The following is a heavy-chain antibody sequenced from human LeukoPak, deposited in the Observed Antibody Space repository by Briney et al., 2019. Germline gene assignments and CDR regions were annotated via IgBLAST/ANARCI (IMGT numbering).Heavy chain of an antibody. CDR1: GGSISSSNW. CDR3: ASTGMYSSGWYVLY. V-gene: IGHV4-4*02. CDR2: IYHSGST. D-gene: IGHD6-19*01. Sequence: SETLSLTCAVSGGSISSSNWWSWVRQPPGKGLEWIGEIYHSGSTNYNPSLKSRVTISVDKSKNQFSLKLSSVTAADTAVYYCASTGMYSSGWYVLYWGQGTLVTVSS. J-gene: IGHJ4*02.